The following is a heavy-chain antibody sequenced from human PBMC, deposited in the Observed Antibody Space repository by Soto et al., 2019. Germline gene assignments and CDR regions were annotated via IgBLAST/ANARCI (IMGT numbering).Heavy chain of an antibody. V-gene: IGHV3-33*01. J-gene: IGHJ4*02. CDR2: IWHDGNNK. CDR3: GRSVYYYDSSGYVDY. Sequence: QVQLVESGGGVVQPGRSLRLSCAASGFTFSRYGMHWVRQAPGKGLEWVAVIWHDGNNKYYAESVKGRFTISRDNSKNTLYLHVNSLRAEDTAVYYCGRSVYYYDSSGYVDYWGQGTLVTVSS. CDR1: GFTFSRYG. D-gene: IGHD3-22*01.